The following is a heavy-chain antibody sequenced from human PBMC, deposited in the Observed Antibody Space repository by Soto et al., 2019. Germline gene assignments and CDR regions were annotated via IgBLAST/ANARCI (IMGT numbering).Heavy chain of an antibody. J-gene: IGHJ4*02. Sequence: PGGSLRLSCVASGFTFSSYAMSWVRQAPGKGLEWVSAISGSGGSTYYADSVKGRFTISRDNSKNTLYLQMNNLRAEDTAVYYCAKDHRPGRDGYNSVQADWGPGTLVTVSS. D-gene: IGHD5-12*01. CDR1: GFTFSSYA. CDR2: ISGSGGST. CDR3: AKDHRPGRDGYNSVQAD. V-gene: IGHV3-23*01.